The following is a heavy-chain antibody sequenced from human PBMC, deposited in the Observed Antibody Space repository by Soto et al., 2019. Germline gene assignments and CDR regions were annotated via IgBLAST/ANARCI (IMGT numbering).Heavy chain of an antibody. V-gene: IGHV3-21*01. CDR2: ISSSSSYI. Sequence: GGSLRLSCAASGFTFSSYSMNWVRQAPGKGLEWVSSISSSSSYIYYADSVKGRFTISRDNAKNSLYLQMNSLRVGDTAVYFCARGADFWSGSRYYHYAYDLDVWGHGTTVTVSS. J-gene: IGHJ6*02. CDR1: GFTFSSYS. D-gene: IGHD3-3*01. CDR3: ARGADFWSGSRYYHYAYDLDV.